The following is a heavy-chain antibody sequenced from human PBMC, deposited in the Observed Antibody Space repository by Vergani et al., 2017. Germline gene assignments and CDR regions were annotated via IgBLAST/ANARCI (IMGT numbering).Heavy chain of an antibody. J-gene: IGHJ4*02. CDR2: IDPSDSYT. Sequence: EVQLVQSGAEVKKPGESLRISCKGSGYSFTSYWISWVRQMPGKGLEWMGRIDPSDSYTNYSPSFQGHVTISADKSISTAYLQRSSLKASDTAMYYCARSFSPDSYADYWGQGTLVTVAS. CDR1: GYSFTSYW. V-gene: IGHV5-10-1*01. D-gene: IGHD5-18*01. CDR3: ARSFSPDSYADY.